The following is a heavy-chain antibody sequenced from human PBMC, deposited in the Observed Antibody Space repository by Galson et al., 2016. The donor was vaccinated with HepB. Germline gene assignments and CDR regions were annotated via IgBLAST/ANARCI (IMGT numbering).Heavy chain of an antibody. D-gene: IGHD2-15*01. CDR3: ARVRDRYCSDCSCYSELAYYGLDV. Sequence: SLTCTVSGGSISSYYWSWIRQPPGKGLEWIGYISYTGSTNYNPSLMSRVTISADTSKNQFSLKLSSVTAADTAVYYCARVRDRYCSDCSCYSELAYYGLDVWGQGTTVIVSS. CDR1: GGSISSYY. J-gene: IGHJ6*02. CDR2: ISYTGST. V-gene: IGHV4-59*01.